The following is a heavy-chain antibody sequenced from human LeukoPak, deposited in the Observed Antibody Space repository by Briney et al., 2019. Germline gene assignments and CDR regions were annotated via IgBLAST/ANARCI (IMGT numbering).Heavy chain of an antibody. CDR1: GYTFTSYD. V-gene: IGHV1-69*05. D-gene: IGHD4-11*01. CDR3: ARGSNVGLEYFDC. CDR2: IIPIFGTA. Sequence: SVKVSCKASGYTFTSYDINWVRQATGQGLEWMGGIIPIFGTANYAQKFQGRVTITTDESTSTAYMELSSLRSEDTAVYYCARGSNVGLEYFDCWGQGTLVTVSS. J-gene: IGHJ4*02.